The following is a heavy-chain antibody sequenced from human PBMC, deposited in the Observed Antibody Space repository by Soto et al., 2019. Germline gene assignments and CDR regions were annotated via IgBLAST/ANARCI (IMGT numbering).Heavy chain of an antibody. CDR2: INPNSGGT. D-gene: IGHD3-3*01. J-gene: IGHJ4*02. CDR1: GYTFTGYF. V-gene: IGHV1-2*02. CDR3: ARENYDFWNGYQYYFNY. Sequence: ASVKVSCKASGYTFTGYFIHWVRQAPGQGLEWMGWINPNSGGTHYAQKFQGRVTMTRDTSMTTTYMELSRLRSDDAAVYYCARENYDFWNGYQYYFNYWGQGTLVTVSS.